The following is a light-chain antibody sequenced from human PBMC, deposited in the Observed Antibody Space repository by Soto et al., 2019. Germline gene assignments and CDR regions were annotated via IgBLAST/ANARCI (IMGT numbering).Light chain of an antibody. CDR3: QPYNNWPRT. Sequence: EIVMTQSPATLSVSPGERSTLSCGASQSVSSDLAWYHQKPGQSRRLLIYSASTRAAGIPARFSGSGSGTEFTLTINSLQSEDFAVYYCQPYNNWPRTVGPGTKVEIK. CDR2: SAS. CDR1: QSVSSD. J-gene: IGKJ1*01. V-gene: IGKV3-15*01.